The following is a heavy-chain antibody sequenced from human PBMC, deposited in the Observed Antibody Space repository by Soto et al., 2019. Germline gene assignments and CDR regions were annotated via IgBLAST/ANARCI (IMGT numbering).Heavy chain of an antibody. Sequence: GASVKVSCKASGFTFTSSAVQWVRQARGQRLEWIGWIVVGSGNTNYAQKFQERVTITRDMSTSTAYMELSSLRSEDTAVYYCAAARLYYYDSSGYPVFDYWGQGTLVTVSS. CDR1: GFTFTSSA. D-gene: IGHD3-22*01. J-gene: IGHJ4*02. CDR2: IVVGSGNT. CDR3: AAARLYYYDSSGYPVFDY. V-gene: IGHV1-58*01.